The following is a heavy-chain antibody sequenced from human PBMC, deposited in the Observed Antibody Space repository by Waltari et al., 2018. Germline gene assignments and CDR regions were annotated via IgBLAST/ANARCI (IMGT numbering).Heavy chain of an antibody. V-gene: IGHV3-74*01. CDR1: GFTFGSFW. J-gene: IGHJ4*02. Sequence: EVQLVESGGGLVQPGESLRLSCAASGFTFGSFWMHWVRQVSGKGLVWVSSISVDGSRIGYADSVKGRFTISRDNAKNTLYLQMNRLRGDDTAVYYCVRGFSTSPSSYWGQGALVTVSS. D-gene: IGHD2-2*01. CDR3: VRGFSTSPSSY. CDR2: ISVDGSRI.